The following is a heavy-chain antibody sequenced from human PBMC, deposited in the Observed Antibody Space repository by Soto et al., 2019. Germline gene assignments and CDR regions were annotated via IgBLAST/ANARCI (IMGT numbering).Heavy chain of an antibody. CDR1: GYTFTSYG. CDR2: ISAYNGNT. V-gene: IGHV1-18*01. J-gene: IGHJ5*02. CDR3: ARDWYYDILTGYPPHWFDP. D-gene: IGHD3-9*01. Sequence: ASVKVSCTASGYTFTSYGISWVRQAPGQGLEWMGWISAYNGNTNYAQKLQGRVTMTTDTSTSTAYMELRSLRSDDTAVYYCARDWYYDILTGYPPHWFDPWGQGTLVTVSS.